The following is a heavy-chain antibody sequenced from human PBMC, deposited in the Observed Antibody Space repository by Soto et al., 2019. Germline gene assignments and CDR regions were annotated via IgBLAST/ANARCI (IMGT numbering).Heavy chain of an antibody. D-gene: IGHD6-6*01. CDR3: AREIEEAARPWGACIHP. CDR1: GGTFSSYT. V-gene: IGHV1-69*04. J-gene: IGHJ5*02. Sequence: SVKVSCKASGGTFSSYTISWVRQAPGQGLEWMGRIIPILGIANYAQKFQGRVTITADKSTSTAYMELSSLRSEDTAVYYCAREIEEAARPWGACIHPWGQGILVTVSS. CDR2: IIPILGIA.